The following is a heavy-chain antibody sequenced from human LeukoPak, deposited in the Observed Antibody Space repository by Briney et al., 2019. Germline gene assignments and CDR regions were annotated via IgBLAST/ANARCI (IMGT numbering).Heavy chain of an antibody. V-gene: IGHV4-28*01. CDR1: GYSIRNNHW. J-gene: IGHJ4*02. Sequence: SDTLSLTCAVSGYSIRNNHWWGWIRQPPGKGLEWIGYIFYAGSTYYNPSLKSRVTMSVDTSKHQFSLRLSSVTAGASAVCYCARISPILGGAWVDYWGQGALVSVSS. CDR3: ARISPILGGAWVDY. CDR2: IFYAGST. D-gene: IGHD3-3*02.